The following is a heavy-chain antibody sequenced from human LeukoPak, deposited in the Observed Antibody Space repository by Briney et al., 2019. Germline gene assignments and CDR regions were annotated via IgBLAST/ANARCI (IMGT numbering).Heavy chain of an antibody. Sequence: SETLSLTCTVSGGSIRNYYWSWIRQPAGKGLEWVGRISTSGTNYNPSLKSRVAMSFDTSKNDFSLKLTATTAADTAVYYCARDIGGGWFDPWGQGTLVTVSS. CDR2: ISTSGT. CDR1: GGSIRNYY. CDR3: ARDIGGGWFDP. V-gene: IGHV4-4*07. J-gene: IGHJ5*02. D-gene: IGHD1-26*01.